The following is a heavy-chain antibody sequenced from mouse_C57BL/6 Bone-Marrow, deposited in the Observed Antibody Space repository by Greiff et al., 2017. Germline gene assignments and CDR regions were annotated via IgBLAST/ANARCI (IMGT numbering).Heavy chain of an antibody. Sequence: EVKLMESGGGLVKPGGSLKLSCAASGFTFSDYGMHWVRQAPEKGLEWVAYISSGSSTIYYADTVKGRFTISRDNAKNTLFLQMTSLRSEDTAMYYCARPRELGRGAMDYWGQGTSVTVSS. CDR3: ARPRELGRGAMDY. J-gene: IGHJ4*01. CDR2: ISSGSSTI. V-gene: IGHV5-17*01. D-gene: IGHD4-1*01. CDR1: GFTFSDYG.